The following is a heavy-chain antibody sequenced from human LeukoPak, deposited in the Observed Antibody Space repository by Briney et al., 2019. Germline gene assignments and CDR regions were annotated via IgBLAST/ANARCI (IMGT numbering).Heavy chain of an antibody. D-gene: IGHD4-17*01. CDR3: AKATTVPDY. J-gene: IGHJ4*02. CDR1: GFTFRSYW. Sequence: GGSLRLSCAASGFTFRSYWMHWVCQAPGKGLVWVSRINSDGSSTSYADSVKGRFTISRANSKNTLYLQMNSLRVEDTAMYYRAKATTVPDYWGQGTLVTVSS. CDR2: INSDGSST. V-gene: IGHV3-74*01.